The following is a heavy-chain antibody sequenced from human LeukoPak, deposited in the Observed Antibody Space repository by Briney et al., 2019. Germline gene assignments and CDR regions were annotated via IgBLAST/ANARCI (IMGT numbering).Heavy chain of an antibody. CDR1: GGSVSDYY. J-gene: IGHJ4*02. CDR2: IYYTGST. V-gene: IGHV4-59*02. D-gene: IGHD7-27*01. Sequence: SETLSLTCTISGGSVSDYYWSWIRQSPGKGLEWIGYIYYTGSTTYNPSLKSRVTISADTSKNQFSLKLSSVTASDAAVYYCASRKLGNDYWGQGTLVTVSS. CDR3: ASRKLGNDY.